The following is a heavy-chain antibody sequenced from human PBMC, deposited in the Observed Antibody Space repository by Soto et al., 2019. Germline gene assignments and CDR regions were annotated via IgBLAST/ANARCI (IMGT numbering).Heavy chain of an antibody. CDR1: GGTFSSYA. CDR2: IIPIFGTA. D-gene: IGHD6-19*01. CDR3: ASSIAVAGNYYYYGMDV. J-gene: IGHJ6*02. Sequence: SVKVSCKASGGTFSSYAISWVRQAPGQGLEWMGGIIPIFGTANYAQKFQGRVTITADESTSTAYMKLSSLRSEDTAVYYCASSIAVAGNYYYYGMDVWGQGTTVTVSS. V-gene: IGHV1-69*13.